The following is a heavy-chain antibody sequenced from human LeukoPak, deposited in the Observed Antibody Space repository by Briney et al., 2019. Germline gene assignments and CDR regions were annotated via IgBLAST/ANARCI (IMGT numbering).Heavy chain of an antibody. CDR3: ARGGWLKSGDYFDY. D-gene: IGHD5-24*01. CDR2: IYYSGST. V-gene: IGHV4-59*01. Sequence: SETLSLTCTVSGGSISSYFWSWIRQSPGKGLEWIGYIYYSGSTSYNPSLMSRVTISVDTSKNHFSLRLTSVTAADTAVYYCARGGWLKSGDYFDYWGQGTLVTVSS. CDR1: GGSISSYF. J-gene: IGHJ4*02.